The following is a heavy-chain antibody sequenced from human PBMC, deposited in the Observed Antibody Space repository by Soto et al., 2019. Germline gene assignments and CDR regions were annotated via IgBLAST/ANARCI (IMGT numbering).Heavy chain of an antibody. V-gene: IGHV1-3*01. CDR3: ASSYYYDSSGYSSLYYYYGMDV. CDR2: INAGNGNT. Sequence: ASVKVSCKASGYTFTSYSMHWVRQAPGQRLEWMGWINAGNGNTKYSQMFQGRVTITRDTSASTAYMELSSLRSEDTAVYYCASSYYYDSSGYSSLYYYYGMDVWGQGTTVTVSS. J-gene: IGHJ6*02. CDR1: GYTFTSYS. D-gene: IGHD3-22*01.